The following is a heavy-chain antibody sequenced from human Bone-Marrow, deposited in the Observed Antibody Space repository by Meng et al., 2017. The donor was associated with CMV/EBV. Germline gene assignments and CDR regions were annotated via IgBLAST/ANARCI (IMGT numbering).Heavy chain of an antibody. Sequence: ASVKVSCKASGYTLFNYYSHWVRQAPGQGLEWMGIINPSGGRTNYAQKFQGRITMTSDTSTSAVYMELNRLRYDDAAVYFCARDNTDYAYDYWGQGTLVTVSS. D-gene: IGHD4-17*01. J-gene: IGHJ4*02. CDR3: ARDNTDYAYDY. CDR1: GYTLFNYY. V-gene: IGHV1-46*01. CDR2: INPSGGRT.